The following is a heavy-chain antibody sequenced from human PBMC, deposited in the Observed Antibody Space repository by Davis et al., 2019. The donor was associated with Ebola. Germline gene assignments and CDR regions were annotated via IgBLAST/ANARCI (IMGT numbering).Heavy chain of an antibody. CDR3: AREGYPSDAFDI. Sequence: GESLKISCAASGFTFSSYWMHWVRQAPGKGLVWVSRINSDESSTSYADSVKGRFTTSRDNAKNTLYLQMNSLRAEDTAVYYCAREGYPSDAFDIWGQGTIVTVSS. CDR2: INSDESST. D-gene: IGHD1-1*01. J-gene: IGHJ3*02. V-gene: IGHV3-74*01. CDR1: GFTFSSYW.